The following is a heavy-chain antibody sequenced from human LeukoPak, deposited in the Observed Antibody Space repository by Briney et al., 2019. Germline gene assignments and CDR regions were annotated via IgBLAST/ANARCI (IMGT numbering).Heavy chain of an antibody. CDR2: IYHSGST. CDR1: GGSISSSNW. V-gene: IGHV4-4*02. J-gene: IGHJ5*02. CDR3: ASKGNSGSYYIRSNWFDP. D-gene: IGHD1-26*01. Sequence: PSETLSLTCAVSGGSISSSNWWSWVRQPPGKGLEWIGEIYHSGSTNYNPSLKSRVTISVDKSKNQFSLKLSSVTAADTAVYYCASKGNSGSYYIRSNWFDPWGQGTLVTVSS.